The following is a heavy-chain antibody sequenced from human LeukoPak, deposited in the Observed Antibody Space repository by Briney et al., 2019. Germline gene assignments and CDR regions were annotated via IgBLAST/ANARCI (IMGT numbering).Heavy chain of an antibody. CDR1: GYTFTSYD. CDR3: AGGYCSSTSCYRRSYYYYYYMDV. J-gene: IGHJ6*03. Sequence: ASVKVSCKASGYTFTSYDINWVRQATGQGLEWMGWMNPNSGNTGYAQKFQGRVTMTRNTSISTAYMELSSLRSEDTAVYYCAGGYCSSTSCYRRSYYYYYYMDVWGKGTTVTVSS. CDR2: MNPNSGNT. D-gene: IGHD2-2*02. V-gene: IGHV1-8*01.